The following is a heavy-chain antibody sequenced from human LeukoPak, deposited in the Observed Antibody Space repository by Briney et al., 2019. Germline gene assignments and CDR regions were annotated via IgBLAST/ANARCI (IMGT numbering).Heavy chain of an antibody. J-gene: IGHJ4*02. CDR3: AKDRERRFLEKYFDY. V-gene: IGHV3-23*01. CDR1: GFTFSSYA. Sequence: PGGSLRLSCAASGFTFSSYAMSWVRQAPGKGLEWVSAISGSGGSTYYADSVKGRFTISRDNSKNTLYLQMNSLRAEDTAVYYCAKDRERRFLEKYFDYWGQGTLVTVSS. D-gene: IGHD3-3*01. CDR2: ISGSGGST.